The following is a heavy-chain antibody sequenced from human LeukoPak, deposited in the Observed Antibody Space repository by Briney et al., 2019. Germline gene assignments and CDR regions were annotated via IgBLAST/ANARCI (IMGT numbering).Heavy chain of an antibody. CDR1: GFTFSSYA. Sequence: PGGSLRLSCAASGFTFSSYAMSWVRQAPGKGLEWVSAISGSGGSTYYADSVKGRFAISRDNSKNTLDLQMNSLRAEDTAVYYCAKGLFGPDGPHDYWGQGALVTVSS. J-gene: IGHJ4*02. D-gene: IGHD1-14*01. CDR2: ISGSGGST. V-gene: IGHV3-23*01. CDR3: AKGLFGPDGPHDY.